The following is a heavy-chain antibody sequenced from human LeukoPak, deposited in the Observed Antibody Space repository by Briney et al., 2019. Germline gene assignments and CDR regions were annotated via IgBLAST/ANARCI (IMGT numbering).Heavy chain of an antibody. D-gene: IGHD5-18*01. V-gene: IGHV3-30-3*01. CDR1: GFTFSSYA. CDR3: AKDWADTAFFDY. J-gene: IGHJ4*02. CDR2: ISYDGSNK. Sequence: GGSLRLSCAASGFTFSSYAMHWVRQAPGKGLEWVAVISYDGSNKYYADSVKGRFTISRDNSKNSLYLQMNSLRAGDTALYYCAKDWADTAFFDYWGQGTLVTVSS.